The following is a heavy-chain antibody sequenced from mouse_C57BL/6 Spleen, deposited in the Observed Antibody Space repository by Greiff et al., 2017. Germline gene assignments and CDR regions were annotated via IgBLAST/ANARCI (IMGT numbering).Heavy chain of an antibody. Sequence: QVQLKQPGAELVMPGASVKLSCKASGYTFTSYWMHWVKQRPGQGLEWIGEIDPSDSYTNYNQKFKGKSTLTVDKSSSTAYMQLSSLTSEDSAVYYCARRGIYYYGSSYFDYWGQGTTLTVSS. J-gene: IGHJ2*01. D-gene: IGHD1-1*01. CDR1: GYTFTSYW. V-gene: IGHV1-69*01. CDR2: IDPSDSYT. CDR3: ARRGIYYYGSSYFDY.